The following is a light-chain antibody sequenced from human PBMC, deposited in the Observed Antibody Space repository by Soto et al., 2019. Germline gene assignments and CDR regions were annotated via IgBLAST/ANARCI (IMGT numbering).Light chain of an antibody. CDR3: QRYDNWPLA. Sequence: IVMTQSPANLSVSPGESATLSCRASQSISGNLAWYQQQPGLAPRLLIYHTSARATGVPARFSGSGSGTEFSLTISGLQSEDLAVYSCQRYDNWPLAFGGGTKVDIK. J-gene: IGKJ4*01. CDR1: QSISGN. V-gene: IGKV3-15*01. CDR2: HTS.